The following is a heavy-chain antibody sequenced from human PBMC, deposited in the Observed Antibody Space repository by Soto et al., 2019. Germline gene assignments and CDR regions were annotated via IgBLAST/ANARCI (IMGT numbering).Heavy chain of an antibody. CDR3: AKGRGTIEYFQH. CDR1: GFTFSSYA. CDR2: ISGSGGST. J-gene: IGHJ1*01. D-gene: IGHD3-10*01. Sequence: GGSLRLSCASSGFTFSSYAMSLVRQATGKGLEWVSAISGSGGSTYYADSVKGRFTISRDNSKNALYLQMNSLRAEDTAVYYCAKGRGTIEYFQHWGQGTLVTVSS. V-gene: IGHV3-23*01.